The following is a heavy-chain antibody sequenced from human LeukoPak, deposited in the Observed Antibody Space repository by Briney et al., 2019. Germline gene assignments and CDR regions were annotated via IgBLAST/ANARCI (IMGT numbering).Heavy chain of an antibody. CDR3: ARSRAFNSGAFDP. J-gene: IGHJ5*02. V-gene: IGHV4-39*07. CDR2: IYYSGNT. CDR1: GGSISSTTYY. D-gene: IGHD1-26*01. Sequence: SETLSLTCIVSGGSISSTTYYWGWIRQPPGKRLEWIGSIYYSGNTYYNPSLKSRDTISVDTSKNQFSLRLNSVTAADTAVYYCARSRAFNSGAFDPWGQGSLVTVSS.